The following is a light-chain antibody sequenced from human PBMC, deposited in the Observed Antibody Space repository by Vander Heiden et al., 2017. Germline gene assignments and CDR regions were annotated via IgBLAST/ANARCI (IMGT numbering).Light chain of an antibody. CDR3: QSYDSSLSGSV. J-gene: IGLJ2*01. CDR2: ANT. V-gene: IGLV1-40*01. Sequence: QSVLTQPPSVSGAPGQGFTISCTGSSSNIGAGYDVHWYQQLPGTAPKLLIFANTNRPSGVPDRFSGSKSGTSASLAITGLQAEDEADYYCQSYDSSLSGSVFGGGTKLTVL. CDR1: SSNIGAGYD.